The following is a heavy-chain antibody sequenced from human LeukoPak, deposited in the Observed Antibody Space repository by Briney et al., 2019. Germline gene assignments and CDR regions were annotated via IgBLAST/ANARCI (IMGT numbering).Heavy chain of an antibody. D-gene: IGHD5-12*01. J-gene: IGHJ4*02. CDR3: ARQNSGYDLGPFAY. CDR1: GGSISTSTSY. Sequence: SETLSLTCTVSGGSISTSTSYWAWIRQPPGKGLEWIAYISYSGSTNYNPSLRSRVTTSLDTSKNHFSLKLSSVTAADTAVYYCARQNSGYDLGPFAYWGQGTLVTVSS. CDR2: ISYSGST. V-gene: IGHV4-61*05.